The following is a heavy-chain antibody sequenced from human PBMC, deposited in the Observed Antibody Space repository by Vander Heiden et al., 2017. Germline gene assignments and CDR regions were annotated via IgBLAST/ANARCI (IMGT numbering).Heavy chain of an antibody. V-gene: IGHV3-9*01. D-gene: IGHD3-10*01. CDR3: AKAHYGSGSYTHFDY. CDR2: ISWNSGSI. CDR1: GFTFDAYA. J-gene: IGHJ4*02. Sequence: EVQLVESGGGLVQPGRSLRLSCAASGFTFDAYARHWVRQAPGKGLEWVSGISWNSGSIGYADSVKGRFTISRDNAKNSLYLQMNSLRAEDTALYYCAKAHYGSGSYTHFDYWGQGTLVTVSS.